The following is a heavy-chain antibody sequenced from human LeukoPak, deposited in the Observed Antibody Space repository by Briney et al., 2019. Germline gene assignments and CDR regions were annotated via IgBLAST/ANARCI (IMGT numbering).Heavy chain of an antibody. CDR1: GYSFTNYW. J-gene: IGHJ5*01. V-gene: IGHV5-51*01. CDR2: IYPGDSDT. Sequence: PGESLKISCEASGYSFTNYWIGWVRQVPGKGLEWMGIIYPGDSDTRYRSSFQGQVTISADKSISIAYLQWSSLKASEPAIYYCARLNNWFDSWGQGTLVTVSS. CDR3: ARLNNWFDS.